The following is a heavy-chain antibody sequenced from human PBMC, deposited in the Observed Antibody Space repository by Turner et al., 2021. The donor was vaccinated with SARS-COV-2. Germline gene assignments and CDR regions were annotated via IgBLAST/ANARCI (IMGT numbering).Heavy chain of an antibody. V-gene: IGHV3-30*18. CDR3: AKGYSYAYYYGLDV. J-gene: IGHJ6*02. CDR1: GFTFSSYA. D-gene: IGHD5-18*01. CDR2: ISYDGSNK. Sequence: QVQLVESGGGVVQPGRPLRISCAASGFTFSSYAMHWVRQAPGKGLEWVAVISYDGSNKYYADSVKGRFTISRDNSKNTLYLQMNSLRAEDTAVYYCAKGYSYAYYYGLDVWGQGTTVTVSS.